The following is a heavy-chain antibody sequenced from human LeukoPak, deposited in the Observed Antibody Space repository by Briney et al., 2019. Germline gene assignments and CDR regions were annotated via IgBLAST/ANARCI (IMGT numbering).Heavy chain of an antibody. CDR3: GRGGYDMHD. V-gene: IGHV3-30*03. Sequence: GGSLRLSCAASGFTFSNYAMHWVRQAPDKGLEWVTVISYDGSRKYYADSVKGRFTISRDNSKNTVYLQMNSLRAEDTALYYCGRGGYDMHDWGQGTTVSVSS. CDR2: ISYDGSRK. D-gene: IGHD2-2*01. J-gene: IGHJ6*02. CDR1: GFTFSNYA.